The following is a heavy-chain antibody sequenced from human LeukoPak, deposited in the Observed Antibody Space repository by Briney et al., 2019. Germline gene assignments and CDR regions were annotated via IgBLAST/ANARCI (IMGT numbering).Heavy chain of an antibody. CDR3: AKASNWAFDY. CDR1: GFTFSRNG. J-gene: IGHJ4*02. V-gene: IGHV3-30*02. CDR2: IRKDGRDK. Sequence: GGSLRLSCGASGFTFSRNGMHWVRQAPGKGLEWVSYIRKDGRDKYYADSVKGRFTISRDSSKNMVYLQMSSLRAEDTAVYYCAKASNWAFDYWGQGTLVSVSS. D-gene: IGHD7-27*01.